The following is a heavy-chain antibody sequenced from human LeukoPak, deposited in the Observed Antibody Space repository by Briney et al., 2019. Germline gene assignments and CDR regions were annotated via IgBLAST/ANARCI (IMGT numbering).Heavy chain of an antibody. CDR1: GFTFSSYW. J-gene: IGHJ4*02. V-gene: IGHV3-7*05. D-gene: IGHD1-26*01. CDR3: ARGGANRFDY. Sequence: PGGSLRLSCAASGFTFSSYWMSWVRQAPGKGLEWVAKIKSDGSEKYYVDSVKGRFTISRDNAKNSLDLQMNSLRVEDTAVYYCARGGANRFDYWGQGTLVTVSS. CDR2: IKSDGSEK.